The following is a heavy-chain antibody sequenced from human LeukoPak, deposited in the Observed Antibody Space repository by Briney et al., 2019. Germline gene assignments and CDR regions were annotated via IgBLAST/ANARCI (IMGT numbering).Heavy chain of an antibody. V-gene: IGHV4-34*01. CDR2: INHSGST. J-gene: IGHJ5*02. D-gene: IGHD3-10*01. Sequence: SETLSLTCAVYGGSFSGYYWSWIRQPPGKGLGWIGEINHSGSTNYNPSLKSRVTISVDTSKNQFSLKLSSVTAADTAVYYCAREGRITQNWFDPWGQGTLVTVSS. CDR3: AREGRITQNWFDP. CDR1: GGSFSGYY.